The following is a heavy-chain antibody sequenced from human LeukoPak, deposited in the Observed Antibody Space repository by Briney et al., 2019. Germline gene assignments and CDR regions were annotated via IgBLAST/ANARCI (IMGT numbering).Heavy chain of an antibody. CDR2: IKSDGST. CDR3: ARAPSEIGGYYPEYFRH. J-gene: IGHJ1*01. V-gene: IGHV3-74*01. D-gene: IGHD3-22*01. Sequence: QPGGSLRLSCAASGFTFSSYLMHWVRQAPGQGLVWVSRIKSDGSTNNADSVKGRFTISRDNAKNTVSLQMNSLRAEDTGVYYCARAPSEIGGYYPEYFRHWGEGTLVSVPS. CDR1: GFTFSSYL.